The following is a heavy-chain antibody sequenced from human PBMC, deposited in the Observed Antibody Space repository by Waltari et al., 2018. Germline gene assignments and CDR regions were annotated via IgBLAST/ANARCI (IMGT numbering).Heavy chain of an antibody. CDR2: ISGSGGST. CDR3: AKDLWVGALRDDAFDI. V-gene: IGHV3-23*04. J-gene: IGHJ3*02. D-gene: IGHD1-26*01. Sequence: EVQLVESGGGLVQPGGSLRLSCAASGFPFSSYAMSWVRPAPGKGLGWVSAISGSGGSTYYADSVKGRFTISRDNSKNTLYLQMNSLRAEDTAVYYCAKDLWVGALRDDAFDIWGQGTMVTVSS. CDR1: GFPFSSYA.